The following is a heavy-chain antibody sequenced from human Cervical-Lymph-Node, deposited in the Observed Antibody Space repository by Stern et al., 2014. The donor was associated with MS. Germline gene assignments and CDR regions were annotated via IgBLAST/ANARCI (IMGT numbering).Heavy chain of an antibody. V-gene: IGHV1-46*01. Sequence: VQLVESGAEVKKPGASVKGSCKASGYTFTSYYMHWVRQAPGQGLEWMGIINPSGGSKRYAQKFQGRVTMTRDTSTSTVYMELSSLRSEDTAVYYCAREVAGHRLGMMDVWGQGTTVIVSS. CDR3: AREVAGHRLGMMDV. D-gene: IGHD6-19*01. CDR1: GYTFTSYY. CDR2: INPSGGSK. J-gene: IGHJ6*02.